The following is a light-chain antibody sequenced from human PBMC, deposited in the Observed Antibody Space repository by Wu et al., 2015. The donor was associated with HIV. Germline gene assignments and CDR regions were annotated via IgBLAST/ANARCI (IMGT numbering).Light chain of an antibody. Sequence: LAQSPGTLSLSPGDRATFLCRASQGIGNELAWYQQKRGQTPRLVVYAASQRAPGVPDRFGGSVSGSDFTLIINRLETEDFAFYFCQHRETFGPGTKLEF. CDR2: AAS. V-gene: IGKV3-11*01. CDR1: QGIGNE. CDR3: QHRET. J-gene: IGKJ2*01.